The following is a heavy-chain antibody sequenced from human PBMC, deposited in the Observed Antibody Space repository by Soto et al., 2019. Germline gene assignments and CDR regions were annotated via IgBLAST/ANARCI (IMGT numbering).Heavy chain of an antibody. CDR2: IKQDGSEK. Sequence: GGSLRLSGAASGSTFSSYWMSWVRQAPGKGLEWVANIKQDGSEKYYVDSVKGRFTISRDNAKNSLYLQMNSLRAEDTAVYYCAVRGSYYDAFDIWGQGTMVTVSS. V-gene: IGHV3-7*01. J-gene: IGHJ3*02. D-gene: IGHD1-26*01. CDR3: AVRGSYYDAFDI. CDR1: GSTFSSYW.